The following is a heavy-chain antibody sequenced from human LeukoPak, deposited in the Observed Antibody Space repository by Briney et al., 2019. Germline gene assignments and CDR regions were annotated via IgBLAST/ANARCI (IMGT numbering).Heavy chain of an antibody. CDR3: ARDGSGSQHY. V-gene: IGHV1-69*13. D-gene: IGHD3-10*01. Sequence: ASVKVSCKASVYTFTGHGFSWVRQAPGQGLEWMGGIIPIFGTANYAQKFQGRVTITADESTSTAYMELSSLRSEDTAVYYCARDGSGSQHYWGQGTLVTVSS. CDR1: VYTFTGHG. J-gene: IGHJ4*02. CDR2: IIPIFGTA.